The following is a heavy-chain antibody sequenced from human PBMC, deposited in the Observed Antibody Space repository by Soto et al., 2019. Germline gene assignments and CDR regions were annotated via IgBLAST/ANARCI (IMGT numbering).Heavy chain of an antibody. D-gene: IGHD6-13*01. CDR2: IIPIFGTA. V-gene: IGHV1-69*13. CDR3: ASLHCSSSWEFDY. J-gene: IGHJ4*02. Sequence: SVKLSCKASGGTFSSYAISWVRQAPGQGLEWMGGIIPIFGTANYAQKFQGRVTITADESTSTAYMELSSLRSEDTAVYYCASLHCSSSWEFDYWGQGTLVTVSS. CDR1: GGTFSSYA.